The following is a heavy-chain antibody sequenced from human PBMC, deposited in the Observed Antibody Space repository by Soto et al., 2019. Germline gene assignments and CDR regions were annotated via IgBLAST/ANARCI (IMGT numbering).Heavy chain of an antibody. CDR1: GFIFNNYW. V-gene: IGHV3-7*01. J-gene: IGHJ6*02. CDR2: IKQDGSEK. D-gene: IGHD4-17*01. Sequence: PXGSLRLSCAASGFIFNNYWMSWVRQAPGKGLEWVANIKQDGSEKYYVDSVKGRFTISRDNAKNSLFLQMNSLRAEDTAVYYCARDSDYGEDYYYGMDVWGQGTTVTVSS. CDR3: ARDSDYGEDYYYGMDV.